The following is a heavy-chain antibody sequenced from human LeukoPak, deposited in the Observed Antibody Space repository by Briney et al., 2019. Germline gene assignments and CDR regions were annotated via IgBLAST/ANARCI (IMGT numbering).Heavy chain of an antibody. CDR3: AMGTLADV. J-gene: IGHJ4*02. D-gene: IGHD1-1*01. CDR1: GFTFSSTA. CDR2: IKEDGSEK. Sequence: GGSPRLSCAASGFTFSSTAMTWVRQAPGKGLEWVANIKEDGSEKWYGGSVKGRFTISRDNAKDSVYLQMNSLRAEDTALYYCAMGTLADVWGPGTLVTVSS. V-gene: IGHV3-7*05.